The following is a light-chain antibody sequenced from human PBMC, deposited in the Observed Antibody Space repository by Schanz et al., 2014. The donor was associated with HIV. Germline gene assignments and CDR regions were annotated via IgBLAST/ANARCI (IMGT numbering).Light chain of an antibody. Sequence: QSVLTQPPSASGTPGQRVTISCSGSSSNIGSNTVNWYQKLPGAAPTLLIYSNTVRPSGVSARFSASKFAASASLAISGLQSEDEAIYYCASWDDSLSAYVFGSGTKLTVL. V-gene: IGLV1-44*01. CDR1: SSNIGSNT. J-gene: IGLJ1*01. CDR3: ASWDDSLSAYV. CDR2: SNT.